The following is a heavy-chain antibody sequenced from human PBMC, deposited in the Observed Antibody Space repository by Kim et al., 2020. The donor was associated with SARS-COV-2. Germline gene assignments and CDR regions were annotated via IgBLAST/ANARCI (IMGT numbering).Heavy chain of an antibody. V-gene: IGHV4-59*08. J-gene: IGHJ6*03. Sequence: SETLSLTCTVSGGSISSYYWSWIRQPPGKGLEWIGYIYYSGSTNYNPSLKSRVTISVDTSKNQFSLKLSSVTAADTAVYYCARHGRTGITIFGVVITYYYRDVWGKGTTVTVYS. CDR1: GGSISSYY. D-gene: IGHD3-3*01. CDR2: IYYSGST. CDR3: ARHGRTGITIFGVVITYYYRDV.